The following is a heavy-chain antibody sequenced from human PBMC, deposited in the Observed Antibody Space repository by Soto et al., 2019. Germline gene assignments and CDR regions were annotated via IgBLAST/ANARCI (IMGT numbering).Heavy chain of an antibody. CDR3: AKDGGYAYYDSSGYYFGY. J-gene: IGHJ4*02. CDR1: GFTFSNYA. V-gene: IGHV3-23*01. CDR2: ISGSGGST. Sequence: EVQLLESGGGLVQPGGSLRLSCAASGFTFSNYAMSWVRQAPGKGPEWVSAISGSGGSTYYADSVKGRFTISRDNSKNTLYLQMKSLRAEDTAVYYCAKDGGYAYYDSSGYYFGYWGQGTLVTVSS. D-gene: IGHD3-22*01.